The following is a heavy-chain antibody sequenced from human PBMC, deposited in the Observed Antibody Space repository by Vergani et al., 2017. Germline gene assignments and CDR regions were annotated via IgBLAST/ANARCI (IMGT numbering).Heavy chain of an antibody. J-gene: IGHJ3*02. D-gene: IGHD3-22*01. CDR2: IRGSGGST. V-gene: IGHV3-23*01. Sequence: EVQLLESGGGLVQPGGSLRLSCAASGFTFSSYAMSWVRQAPGKGLEWVSAIRGSGGSTYYADSVKGRFTISRDNSKNTRYLQMNSLRAEDTAVYYCAKFAYYDSSGYYYEEDAFDIWGQGTMVTVSS. CDR3: AKFAYYDSSGYYYEEDAFDI. CDR1: GFTFSSYA.